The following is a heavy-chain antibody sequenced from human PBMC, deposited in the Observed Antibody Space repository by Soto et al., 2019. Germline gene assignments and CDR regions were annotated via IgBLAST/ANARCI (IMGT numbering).Heavy chain of an antibody. CDR1: GGTISGYY. CDR3: ARGQRFSGWFDP. CDR2: IYSSGNT. J-gene: IGHJ5*02. D-gene: IGHD3-3*01. V-gene: IGHV4-4*07. Sequence: SETLSLTCSVSGGTISGYYWTWIRQPAGKGLEWIGRIYSSGNTKYNSSLQSRVTMSLDTSNNQFSLRLTSVTAADTAVYYCARGQRFSGWFDPWGQGTLVTVSS.